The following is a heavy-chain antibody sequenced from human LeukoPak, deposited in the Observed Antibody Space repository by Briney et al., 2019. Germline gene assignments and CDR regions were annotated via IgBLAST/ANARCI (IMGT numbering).Heavy chain of an antibody. CDR2: INHSGST. Sequence: SETLSLTCAVYGGSFSGYYWSWIRHPPGKGLEWIGEINHSGSTNYNPSLKSRVTISVDTSKNQFSLEQSSVTAADTAGYYCARGPDTAMSPLPASEDEGLRWGQGTLVTVS. CDR1: GGSFSGYY. V-gene: IGHV4-34*01. CDR3: ARGPDTAMSPLPASEDEGLR. D-gene: IGHD5-18*01. J-gene: IGHJ4*02.